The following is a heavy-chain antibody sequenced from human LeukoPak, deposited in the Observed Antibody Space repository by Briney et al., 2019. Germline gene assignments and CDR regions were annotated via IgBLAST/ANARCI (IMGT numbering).Heavy chain of an antibody. V-gene: IGHV4-38-2*01. D-gene: IGHD5-24*01. J-gene: IGHJ4*02. CDR3: ARLGGDGYNRDFDY. CDR1: GYSISRGYY. CDR2: IYHSGST. Sequence: PSETLSLTCAVSGYSISRGYYWGWIRQPPGKGLEWSGIIYHSGSTYYNPSLKSRVTISVDTPKNQFSLKLSSVTAADTAVYYCARLGGDGYNRDFDYWGQGTLVTVSS.